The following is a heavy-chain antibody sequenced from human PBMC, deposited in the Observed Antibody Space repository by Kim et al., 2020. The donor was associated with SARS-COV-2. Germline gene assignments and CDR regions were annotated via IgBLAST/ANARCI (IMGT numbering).Heavy chain of an antibody. V-gene: IGHV4-39*01. Sequence: SETLSLTCTVSGGSISSSTYYWGWIRQPPGKGLEWIGSIYYSGSTYYNPSLKSRVTISVDTSKNQFSLKLSSVTAADTAVYYCASLAKYNYEAFDYWGQGTLVTVSS. CDR3: ASLAKYNYEAFDY. J-gene: IGHJ4*02. D-gene: IGHD5-18*01. CDR1: GGSISSSTYY. CDR2: IYYSGST.